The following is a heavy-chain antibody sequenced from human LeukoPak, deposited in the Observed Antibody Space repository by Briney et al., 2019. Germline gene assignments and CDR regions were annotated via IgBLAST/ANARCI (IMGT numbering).Heavy chain of an antibody. CDR1: GFTFSHYW. Sequence: PGGSLRLSCAASGFTFSHYWMSWVRQAPGKGLEWVANIKQDGSEKYYVDSVKGRFTISRDNAKNSLYLQMNSLRAEDTAVYYCARDRRSGSHFYIVGNAFDIWGQGTMVTVSS. V-gene: IGHV3-7*01. J-gene: IGHJ3*02. CDR3: ARDRRSGSHFYIVGNAFDI. CDR2: IKQDGSEK. D-gene: IGHD1-26*01.